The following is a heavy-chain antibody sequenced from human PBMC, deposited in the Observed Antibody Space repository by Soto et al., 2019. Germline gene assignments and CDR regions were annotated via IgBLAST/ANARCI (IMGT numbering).Heavy chain of an antibody. V-gene: IGHV1-18*04. CDR3: ARESRVQLWLQVDY. CDR1: GYTFTIYG. CDR2: ISAYNGNT. Sequence: ASVKVSCKASGYTFTIYGISGVRQSPGQGLEWMGWISAYNGNTNYAQKLQGRVTMTTDTSTSTAYMELRSLRSDDTAVYYCARESRVQLWLQVDYWGQGTLVTVS. D-gene: IGHD5-18*01. J-gene: IGHJ4*02.